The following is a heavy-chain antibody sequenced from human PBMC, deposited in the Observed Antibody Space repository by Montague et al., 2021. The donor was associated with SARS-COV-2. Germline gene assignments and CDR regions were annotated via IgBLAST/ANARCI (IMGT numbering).Heavy chain of an antibody. D-gene: IGHD1-1*01. J-gene: IGHJ4*02. CDR1: GDSISSYY. Sequence: SETLSLTCEVSGDSISSYYWSWIRQSPGKGLEWIGYVPHTGSTEYNPSLKTRVTLSLDTSRNHFSLKLRSVTAADTAVCYCARAQNTCFIANCVNYFEVWGLGALVTVSS. CDR2: VPHTGST. CDR3: ARAQNTCFIANCVNYFEV. V-gene: IGHV4-59*01.